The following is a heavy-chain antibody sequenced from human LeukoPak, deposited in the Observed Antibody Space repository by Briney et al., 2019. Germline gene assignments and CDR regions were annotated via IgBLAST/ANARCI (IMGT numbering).Heavy chain of an antibody. D-gene: IGHD3-22*01. Sequence: RGSLRLSCAASGFTFSSYAMSWARQAPGKGLEWVSGISGSGDNTYYADSVKGRFTISRDNSKNTLYVQVNSLGTEDTAAYYCAKGSYYDSSGSFYFDYWGQGTLVTVSS. J-gene: IGHJ4*02. CDR3: AKGSYYDSSGSFYFDY. CDR1: GFTFSSYA. V-gene: IGHV3-23*01. CDR2: ISGSGDNT.